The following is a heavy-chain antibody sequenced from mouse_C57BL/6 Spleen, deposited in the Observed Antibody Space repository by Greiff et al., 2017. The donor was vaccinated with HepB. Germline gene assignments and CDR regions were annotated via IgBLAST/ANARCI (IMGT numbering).Heavy chain of an antibody. CDR1: GYTFTDYY. D-gene: IGHD3-1*01. Sequence: EVQLQQSGPELVKPGASVKISCKASGYTFTDYYMNWVKQSHGKSLEWIGDINPNNGGTSYNQKFKGKATLTVDKSSSTAYMELRSLTSEDSAVYYCAREGLLLDYWGQGNTLTVSS. J-gene: IGHJ2*01. CDR3: AREGLLLDY. CDR2: INPNNGGT. V-gene: IGHV1-26*01.